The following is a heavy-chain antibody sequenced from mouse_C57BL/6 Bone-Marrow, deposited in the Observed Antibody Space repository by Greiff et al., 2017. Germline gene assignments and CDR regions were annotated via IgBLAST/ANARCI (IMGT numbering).Heavy chain of an antibody. J-gene: IGHJ1*03. CDR2: IDPENGDI. D-gene: IGHD2-2*01. CDR1: GFNIKDDY. V-gene: IGHV14-4*01. Sequence: EVQLQQSGAELVRPGASVKLSCTASGFNIKDDYMHWVKQRPEQGLEWIGWIDPENGDIEYASKFQGKATITADTSSNTAYLQLSSLTSDDTAVYCCTTYGYDGPCWYFDGWGTGTTVTVSS. CDR3: TTYGYDGPCWYFDG.